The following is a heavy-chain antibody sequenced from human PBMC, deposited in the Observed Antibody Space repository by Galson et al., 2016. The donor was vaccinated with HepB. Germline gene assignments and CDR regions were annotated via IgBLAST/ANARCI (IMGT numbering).Heavy chain of an antibody. J-gene: IGHJ4*02. Sequence: SLRLSCAVSAGTFKNYAMNWVRQAPGKGLEWVAAISGSGGRTSYEDSVRGRFTTSRDNSKNTLFLRMNSVGLGDTAVYFCAKSGFFGELDKWGQGTGVVVSS. V-gene: IGHV3-23*01. CDR3: AKSGFFGELDK. CDR1: AGTFKNYA. D-gene: IGHD3-10*01. CDR2: ISGSGGRT.